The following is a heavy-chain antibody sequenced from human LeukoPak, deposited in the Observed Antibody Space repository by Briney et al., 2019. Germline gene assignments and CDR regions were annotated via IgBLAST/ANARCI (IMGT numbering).Heavy chain of an antibody. CDR1: GFTVSSNY. V-gene: IGHV3-53*01. D-gene: IGHD3-3*01. Sequence: PGGSLRLSCAASGFTVSSNYMSWVRQAPGKGLEWVSVIYSGGSTYYADSVKGRFTISRDNSKNTLCLQMNSLRAEDTAVYYCASNTYYDFWSGNLWGQGTLITVSS. CDR2: IYSGGST. J-gene: IGHJ5*02. CDR3: ASNTYYDFWSGNL.